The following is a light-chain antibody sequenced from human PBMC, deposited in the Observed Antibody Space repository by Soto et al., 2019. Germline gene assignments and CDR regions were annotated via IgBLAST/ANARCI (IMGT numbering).Light chain of an antibody. CDR3: CSYAGSSTYV. V-gene: IGLV2-23*01. J-gene: IGLJ1*01. CDR2: EGS. CDR1: SSDVGTYNL. Sequence: QSVLTQPASVSGSPGQSITISCTGTSSDVGTYNLVSWYQHHPGKAPKLMICEGSKRPSGVSNRFSGSKSGNTASLTISGLQAEDEADYYCCSYAGSSTYVFGTGTKLTVL.